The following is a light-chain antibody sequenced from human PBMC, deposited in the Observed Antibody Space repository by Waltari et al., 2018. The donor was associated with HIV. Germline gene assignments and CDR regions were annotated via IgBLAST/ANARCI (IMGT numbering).Light chain of an antibody. Sequence: SYELTQPPSVSVSPGQTARITCSGAALPSQYASWYQQKPGQAPTTLIYDTTKRHSWTPARFSGLLLGGKAVLTLSGALSEDEAHYYCLLFFGGTRVFGGGTMVTV. CDR1: ALPSQY. J-gene: IGLJ2*01. CDR3: LLFFGGTRV. V-gene: IGLV3-25*02. CDR2: DTT.